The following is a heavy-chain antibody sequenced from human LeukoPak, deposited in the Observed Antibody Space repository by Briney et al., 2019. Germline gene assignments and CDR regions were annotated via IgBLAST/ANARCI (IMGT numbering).Heavy chain of an antibody. Sequence: SETLSLTCAVYGGSFSGYYWSWIRQPPGKGLEWIGEINHSGSTNYNPSLKSRVTISVDTSKNQFSLKLSSVTAADTAMYYCARVLGYCTNGVCNFPVIPDWFDPWGQGTLVTVSS. V-gene: IGHV4-34*01. J-gene: IGHJ5*02. CDR3: ARVLGYCTNGVCNFPVIPDWFDP. CDR1: GGSFSGYY. CDR2: INHSGST. D-gene: IGHD2-8*01.